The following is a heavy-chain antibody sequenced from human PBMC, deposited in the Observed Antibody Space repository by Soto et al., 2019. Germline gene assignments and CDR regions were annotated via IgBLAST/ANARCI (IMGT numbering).Heavy chain of an antibody. D-gene: IGHD6-19*01. Sequence: EVQLVESGGGLIQPGGSLRLSCAASGVAVSSKYMTWVRQAPGKGLGWVSVIYGGGTTYYADSVKGRFTISRDTSKNTLYLQMNSLRAEDTAVYYCVQTTGWPGFDFWGQGTLVTVSS. CDR1: GVAVSSKY. J-gene: IGHJ4*02. V-gene: IGHV3-53*01. CDR2: IYGGGTT. CDR3: VQTTGWPGFDF.